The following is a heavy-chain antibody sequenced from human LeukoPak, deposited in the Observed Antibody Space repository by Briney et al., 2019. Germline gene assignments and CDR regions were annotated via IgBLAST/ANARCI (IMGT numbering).Heavy chain of an antibody. CDR2: IYYSGST. D-gene: IGHD1-26*01. V-gene: IGHV4-59*01. CDR1: GGSISSYY. Sequence: SSETLSLTCTVSGGSISSYYWSWIRQPPGKGLEWIGYIYYSGSTNYNPSLKSRVTISVDTSKNQFSLKLSSVTAADTAVYYCARAVRELRWAVYYFDYWGQGTLVTVSS. J-gene: IGHJ4*02. CDR3: ARAVRELRWAVYYFDY.